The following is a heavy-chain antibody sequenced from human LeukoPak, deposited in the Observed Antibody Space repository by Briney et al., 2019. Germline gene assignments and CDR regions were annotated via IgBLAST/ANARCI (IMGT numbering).Heavy chain of an antibody. CDR1: GFTFSSYA. CDR3: AKGGAVSSKSITMIRGTRRYYYYMDV. D-gene: IGHD3-10*01. Sequence: GGSLRLSCAASGFTFSSYAMGWVRQAPGKGLEWVSAISGSGGSTYYADSVKGRFTISRDNSKNTLYLQMNRLRAEDTAVYYCAKGGAVSSKSITMIRGTRRYYYYMDVWGRGTTVTISS. V-gene: IGHV3-23*01. J-gene: IGHJ6*03. CDR2: ISGSGGST.